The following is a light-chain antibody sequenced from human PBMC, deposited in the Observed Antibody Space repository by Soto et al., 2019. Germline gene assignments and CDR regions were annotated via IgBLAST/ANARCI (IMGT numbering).Light chain of an antibody. CDR2: DAS. CDR1: QDISNY. Sequence: DIQMTQSPSSLSASVGDRVTITCQASQDISNYLNWYQQKPVKAPKLLIYDASNLETGVPSRFSGSGSGTDFTFTISRLQPEDIETYYCQQYDNLPYTFGQGTKLEIK. CDR3: QQYDNLPYT. V-gene: IGKV1-33*01. J-gene: IGKJ2*01.